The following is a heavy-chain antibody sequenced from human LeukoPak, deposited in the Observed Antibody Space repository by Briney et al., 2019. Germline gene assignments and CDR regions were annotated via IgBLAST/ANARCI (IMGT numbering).Heavy chain of an antibody. J-gene: IGHJ6*04. CDR3: AKESGSGSYYTYYYYYGMDV. CDR2: ISYDGSNK. Sequence: GGSLRLSCAASGFTFSSYGMHWVRQAPGKGLEWVAVISYDGSNKYYADSVKGRFTISRDNSKNTLYLQMNSLRAEDTAVYYCAKESGSGSYYTYYYYYGMDVWGKGTTVTVSS. CDR1: GFTFSSYG. D-gene: IGHD3-10*01. V-gene: IGHV3-30*18.